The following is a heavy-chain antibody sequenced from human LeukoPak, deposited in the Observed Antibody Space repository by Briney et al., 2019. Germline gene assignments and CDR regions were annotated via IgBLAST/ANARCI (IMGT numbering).Heavy chain of an antibody. J-gene: IGHJ4*02. Sequence: PSETLSLTCTVSGYSISSGYYWGWIRQPPGKGLEWIGSIHHSGSTYYNPSLKSRVTISVDTSKNQFSLKLSSVTAADTAVYYCARDNVEMATRNGVFDYWGQGTLVTVSS. CDR1: GYSISSGYY. D-gene: IGHD5-24*01. V-gene: IGHV4-38-2*02. CDR3: ARDNVEMATRNGVFDY. CDR2: IHHSGST.